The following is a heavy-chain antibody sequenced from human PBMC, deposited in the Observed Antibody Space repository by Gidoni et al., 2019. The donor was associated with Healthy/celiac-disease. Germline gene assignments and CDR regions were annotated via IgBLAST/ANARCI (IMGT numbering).Heavy chain of an antibody. CDR2: IYHSGST. V-gene: IGHV4-38-2*01. D-gene: IGHD6-13*01. J-gene: IGHJ2*01. CDR3: ARVAAARNFDL. CDR1: GYSISRGYY. Sequence: QVQLQESGPGLVKPSETLSPTCAVSGYSISRGYYWGWIRQPPGKGLEWIGSIYHSGSTYYNPSLKSRVTISVDTSKNQFSLKLSSVTAADTAVYYCARVAAARNFDLWGRGTLVTVSS.